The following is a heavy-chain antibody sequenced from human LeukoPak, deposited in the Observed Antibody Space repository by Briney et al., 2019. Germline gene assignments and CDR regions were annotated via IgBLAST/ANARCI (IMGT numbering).Heavy chain of an antibody. Sequence: PTAPVKVSCSTSGYTLTSYYMHWVRQAPGQGLEWMGVINPSGGTTTYAEKFEGRVTMTRDMSTSTVYMELSSLRSEDTAVYYCARVVVPASYSDYWGQGTLVTVSS. CDR2: INPSGGTT. CDR3: ARVVVPASYSDY. J-gene: IGHJ4*02. D-gene: IGHD2-2*01. CDR1: GYTLTSYY. V-gene: IGHV1-46*01.